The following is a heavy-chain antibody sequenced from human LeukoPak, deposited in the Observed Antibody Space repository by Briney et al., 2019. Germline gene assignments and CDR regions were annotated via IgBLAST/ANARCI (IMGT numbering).Heavy chain of an antibody. CDR3: AKDMIRYSYGYYFDY. CDR1: GFTFDDYA. J-gene: IGHJ4*02. D-gene: IGHD5-18*01. V-gene: IGHV3-43D*03. CDR2: ISWDGGST. Sequence: GGSLRLSCAASGFTFDDYAMHWVRQAPGKGLEWVSLISWDGGSTYYADSVKGRFTISRDNSKNSLYLQMNSLRAEDTALYYCAKDMIRYSYGYYFDYWGQGTLVTVSS.